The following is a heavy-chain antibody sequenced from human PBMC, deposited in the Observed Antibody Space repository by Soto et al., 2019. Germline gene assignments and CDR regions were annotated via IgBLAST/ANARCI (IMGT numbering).Heavy chain of an antibody. CDR1: GYTFTSYG. CDR3: ARGGDYYYGLDV. Sequence: GASVEVSCKASGYTFTSYGVSWVRQAPGQGLEWMGWISAFNGQTNYIQKVQGRVTLTTEASTSTAYMELRSLRSDDTAVYYCARGGDYYYGLDVWGQGTTVTVSS. J-gene: IGHJ6*02. D-gene: IGHD3-16*01. V-gene: IGHV1-18*01. CDR2: ISAFNGQT.